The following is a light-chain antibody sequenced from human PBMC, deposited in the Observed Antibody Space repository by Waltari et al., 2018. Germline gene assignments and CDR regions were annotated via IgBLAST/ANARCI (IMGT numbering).Light chain of an antibody. V-gene: IGKV3-11*01. CDR1: QNVDRY. CDR3: QQRKNWPPLT. J-gene: IGKJ4*01. Sequence: ETVLTQSPGTLSLSPGERATISCRASQNVDRYLAWYQQKPGQAPRLLIYDASIRATGIPARFSGSGSGTDFTLTINSLEPDDFATYYCQQRKNWPPLTFGGGTKVEIK. CDR2: DAS.